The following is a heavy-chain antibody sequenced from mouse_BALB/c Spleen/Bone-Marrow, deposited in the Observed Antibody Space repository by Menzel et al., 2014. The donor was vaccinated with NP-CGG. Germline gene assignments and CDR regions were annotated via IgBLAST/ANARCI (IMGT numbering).Heavy chain of an antibody. D-gene: IGHD2-1*01. Sequence: EVQGVESGGGLVQPGGSRKLSCAASGFTFSSFGMHWVRQAPEKGLEWVAYISSGSSTIYYADTVKGRFTISRDNPKNPLFLEMASLRSGGTAMYFCARRGNFALFAYWGQGTLVTVSA. CDR1: GFTFSSFG. V-gene: IGHV5-17*02. CDR2: ISSGSSTI. CDR3: ARRGNFALFAY. J-gene: IGHJ3*01.